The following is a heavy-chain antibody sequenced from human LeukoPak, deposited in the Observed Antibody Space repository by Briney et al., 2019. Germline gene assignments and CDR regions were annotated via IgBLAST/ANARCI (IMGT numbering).Heavy chain of an antibody. J-gene: IGHJ4*02. V-gene: IGHV1-69*05. CDR3: AREGGVRSSIAARAVFDY. D-gene: IGHD6-6*01. CDR1: GGTFSSYA. CDR2: IIPIFGTA. Sequence: GASVKVSCKASGGTFSSYAISWVRQAPGQGLEWMGGIIPIFGTANYAQKFQGRVTITTDESTSTAYMELSSLRSEDTAVYYCAREGGVRSSIAARAVFDYWGQGTLVTVSS.